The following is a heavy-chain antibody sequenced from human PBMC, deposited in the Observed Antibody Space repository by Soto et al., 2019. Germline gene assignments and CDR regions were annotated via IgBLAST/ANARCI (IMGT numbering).Heavy chain of an antibody. CDR1: GGSISSYY. Sequence: SETLSLTCTVSGGSISSYYWSWIRQPPGKGLEWIGYIYYSGSTHYNPSLKSRVTISVDTSKNQFSLKLSSVTAADTAVYYCARSVTPWGQGTLVTVSS. CDR3: ARSVTP. J-gene: IGHJ5*02. V-gene: IGHV4-59*01. CDR2: IYYSGST. D-gene: IGHD3-10*01.